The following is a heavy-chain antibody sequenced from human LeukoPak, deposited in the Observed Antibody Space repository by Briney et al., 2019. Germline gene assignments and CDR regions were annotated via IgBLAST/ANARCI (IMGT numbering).Heavy chain of an antibody. V-gene: IGHV4-30-4*01. J-gene: IGHJ5*02. CDR3: AREPKHCSSTSCYGWFDP. D-gene: IGHD2-2*01. CDR2: IYYSGST. Sequence: PSETLFLTCTVSGGSISSGDYYWSWIRQPPGKGLEWIGYIYYSGSTYYNPSLKSRVTISVDTSKNQFSLKLSSVTAADTAVYYCAREPKHCSSTSCYGWFDPWGQGTLVTVS. CDR1: GGSISSGDYY.